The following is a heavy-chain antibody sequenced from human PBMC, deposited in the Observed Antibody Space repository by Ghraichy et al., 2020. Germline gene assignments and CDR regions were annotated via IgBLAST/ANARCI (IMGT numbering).Heavy chain of an antibody. CDR2: IYYSGST. D-gene: IGHD3-9*01. V-gene: IGHV4-59*01. CDR1: GGSISSYY. CDR3: ARGEGYFDSQSGLIYYYMDV. Sequence: SETLSLTCTVSGGSISSYYWSWIRQPPGKGLEWIGYIYYSGSTNYNPSLKSRVTISVDTSKNQFSLKLSSVTAADTAVYYCARGEGYFDSQSGLIYYYMDVWGKGTTVTVSS. J-gene: IGHJ6*03.